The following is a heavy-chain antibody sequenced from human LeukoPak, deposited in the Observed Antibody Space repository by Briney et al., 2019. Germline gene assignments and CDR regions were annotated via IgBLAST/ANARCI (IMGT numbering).Heavy chain of an antibody. V-gene: IGHV3-30*18. CDR3: AKDSTLTFDP. D-gene: IGHD4/OR15-4a*01. CDR1: GFTFSSYG. J-gene: IGHJ5*02. Sequence: GRSLRLSCAASGFTFSSYGMHWVRQAPGKGLEWVAVISYDGSNKYYADSVKGRFTISRDNSKNTLYLQMNSLRAEDTAVYYCAKDSTLTFDPWGQGTLVTVSP. CDR2: ISYDGSNK.